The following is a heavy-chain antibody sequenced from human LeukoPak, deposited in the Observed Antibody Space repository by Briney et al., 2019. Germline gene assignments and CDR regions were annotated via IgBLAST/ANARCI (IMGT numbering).Heavy chain of an antibody. J-gene: IGHJ3*02. Sequence: GGSLRLSCAASGFTFSSYGMHWVRQAPGKGLEWVVFIRYDGSNKYYADSVKGRFTISRDNSKNTLYLQMNSLRAEDTAVYYCAKYAFHGSYYFQGAFDIWGQGTMVTVSS. CDR3: AKYAFHGSYYFQGAFDI. V-gene: IGHV3-30*02. CDR1: GFTFSSYG. CDR2: IRYDGSNK. D-gene: IGHD1-26*01.